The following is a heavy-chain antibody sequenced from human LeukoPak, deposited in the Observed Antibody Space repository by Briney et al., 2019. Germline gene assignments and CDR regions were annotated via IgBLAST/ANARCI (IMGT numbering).Heavy chain of an antibody. CDR2: INPNSGDT. Sequence: ASVKVSCKASGYTFTDYYIHWVRKAPGQGLEWMGWINPNSGDTKYAQKFQGRVTTTRDTSISAAYMELNRLGSDDTAVYYCAIHMITVTGFDCWGQGTLVTVSS. CDR3: AIHMITVTGFDC. CDR1: GYTFTDYY. V-gene: IGHV1-2*02. D-gene: IGHD4-17*01. J-gene: IGHJ4*02.